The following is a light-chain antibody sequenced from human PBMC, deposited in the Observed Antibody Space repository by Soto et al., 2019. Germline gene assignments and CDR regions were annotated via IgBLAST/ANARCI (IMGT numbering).Light chain of an antibody. J-gene: IGKJ4*01. CDR3: QQLRMYPST. Sequence: DIQMTQSPSSLSASVGHRVTITCQASQDINNYLNWYQQKSGKAPKLLIYDASDLETGVPSRFSGSGSGTDFALTITSLQAEDFATYYCQQLRMYPSTFGGGTKVDI. V-gene: IGKV1-33*01. CDR2: DAS. CDR1: QDINNY.